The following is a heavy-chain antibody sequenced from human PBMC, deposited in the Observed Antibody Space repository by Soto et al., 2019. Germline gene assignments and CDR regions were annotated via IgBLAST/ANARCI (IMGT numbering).Heavy chain of an antibody. V-gene: IGHV3-21*01. J-gene: IGHJ3*02. CDR3: GNGRDGYIDDAFDI. Sequence: PGGSLRLSCAASGFTFSSYSMNWVRQAPGKGLEWVSSISSSSSYIYYADSVKGRFTISRDNAKNSLYLQMNSLRAEDTAVYYCGNGRDGYIDDAFDIWGQGTMVTVSS. CDR2: ISSSSSYI. CDR1: GFTFSSYS. D-gene: IGHD5-12*01.